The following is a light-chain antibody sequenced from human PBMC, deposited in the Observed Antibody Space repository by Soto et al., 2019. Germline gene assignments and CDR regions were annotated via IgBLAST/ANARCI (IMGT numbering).Light chain of an antibody. CDR1: QSVSSSY. J-gene: IGKJ4*02. CDR2: GAS. Sequence: EIVLTQSPGTLSLSPGERASLSCRASQSVSSSYLAWYQQKPGQAPRLLIYGASSRATGIPDRFSGSGSGTDFTLTISRLEPEDFAVYYCQQYGSSVLTFGGGTQVDIK. CDR3: QQYGSSVLT. V-gene: IGKV3-20*01.